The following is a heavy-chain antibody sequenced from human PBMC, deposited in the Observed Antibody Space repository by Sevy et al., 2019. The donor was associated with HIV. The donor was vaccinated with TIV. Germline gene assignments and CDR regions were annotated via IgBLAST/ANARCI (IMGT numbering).Heavy chain of an antibody. J-gene: IGHJ3*02. Sequence: GGSLRLSCVASGFTFSDYYMSWIRQAPGKGLEWVSYISGSDGAIYYADSVKGRFTISRDNTKNSLYLQMNSLRAEDTAVYYCARDRPIAIGRDAFDIWGQGTMVTVSS. CDR1: GFTFSDYY. CDR2: ISGSDGAI. CDR3: ARDRPIAIGRDAFDI. D-gene: IGHD6-13*01. V-gene: IGHV3-11*04.